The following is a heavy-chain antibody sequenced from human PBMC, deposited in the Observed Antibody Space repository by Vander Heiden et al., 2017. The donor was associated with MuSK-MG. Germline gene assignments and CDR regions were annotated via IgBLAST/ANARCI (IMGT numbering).Heavy chain of an antibody. Sequence: EVLLVVSGRGLVAWGGSLRRSCVASGFTVSVSTLNWFRQAQGKGLEWVSSISGSSSLKYYLGSVKGRFAISRDNAKNAVYLQMNSLRADDTGVYYCVRGDRRNYWGQGTMVNVSS. V-gene: IGHV3-21*01. CDR1: GFTVSVST. CDR3: VRGDRRNY. CDR2: ISGSSSLK. D-gene: IGHD3-22*01. J-gene: IGHJ4*02.